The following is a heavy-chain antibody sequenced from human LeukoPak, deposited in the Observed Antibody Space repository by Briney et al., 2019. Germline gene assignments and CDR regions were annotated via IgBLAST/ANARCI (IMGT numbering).Heavy chain of an antibody. V-gene: IGHV3-30*18. CDR2: ISYDGSNK. D-gene: IGHD1-26*01. Sequence: PGGSLRLSCAASGFTFSSYGMHWVRQAPGKGLEWVAVISYDGSNKYYADSVKGRFTISRDNSKNTLYLQMNSLRAEDTAVYYCAKVNRVIVGKQVDYYYGMDVWGQGTTVTVSS. J-gene: IGHJ6*02. CDR3: AKVNRVIVGKQVDYYYGMDV. CDR1: GFTFSSYG.